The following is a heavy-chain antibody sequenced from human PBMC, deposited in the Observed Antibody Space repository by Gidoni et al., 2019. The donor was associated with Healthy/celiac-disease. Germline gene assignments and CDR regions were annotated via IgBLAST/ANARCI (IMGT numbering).Heavy chain of an antibody. CDR3: TRDGYSYGSDY. V-gene: IGHV3-49*05. J-gene: IGHJ4*02. D-gene: IGHD5-18*01. CDR2: IRSKAYGGTT. CDR1: GFTFGDYA. Sequence: EVQLVESGGGLVKPGRSLRLYCTASGFTFGDYAMSWFRQAPGKGLEWVGFIRSKAYGGTTEYAASVKGRFTISRDDSKSIAYLQMNSLKTEDTAVYYCTRDGYSYGSDYWGQGTLVTVSS.